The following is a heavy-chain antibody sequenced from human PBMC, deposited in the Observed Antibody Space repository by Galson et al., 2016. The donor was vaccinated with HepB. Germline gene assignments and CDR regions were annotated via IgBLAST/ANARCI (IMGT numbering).Heavy chain of an antibody. CDR1: GYTFTSYS. CDR2: IDLANGNT. Sequence: SVKVSCKASGYTFTSYSLHWVRQAPGQRPEWIGWIDLANGNTKYVPKLGGRITVTRYTSAKTAYMELRRLRSDDTALYFCARDQEKHGWRSLFDPWGHGTLLVVSS. J-gene: IGHJ5*02. V-gene: IGHV1-3*01. CDR3: ARDQEKHGWRSLFDP. D-gene: IGHD3-16*01.